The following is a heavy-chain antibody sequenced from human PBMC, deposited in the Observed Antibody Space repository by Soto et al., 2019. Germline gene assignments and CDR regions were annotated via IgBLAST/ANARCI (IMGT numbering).Heavy chain of an antibody. CDR3: ARCSAIVGGAGALDV. V-gene: IGHV1-18*01. CDR1: GYTFINYG. D-gene: IGHD1-26*01. Sequence: QVQLVQSGAEVKKPGASVRVSCKTSGYTFINYGITWVRQAPGQGLEWMGWLSAYNGDTSSSEKLQDRFTMTTDTAKYTVYMDLRSLTSDDTAVYYCARCSAIVGGAGALDVWGQGTLVIVSS. J-gene: IGHJ3*01. CDR2: LSAYNGDT.